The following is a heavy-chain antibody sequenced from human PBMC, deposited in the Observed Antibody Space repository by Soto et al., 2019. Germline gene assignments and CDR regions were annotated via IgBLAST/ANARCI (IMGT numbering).Heavy chain of an antibody. V-gene: IGHV3-23*01. CDR1: GLTFXNYA. CDR3: AKAPLERCRGGACYPFDF. Sequence: PGGSLRLSCGASGLTFXNYAMNWVRQAPGKGLEWVATISGTGACTYYADSVKGRFTISRDNSKNTLYLQMNSLRGDDTALYYCAKAPLERCRGGACYPFDFWGQGTLLTVSS. CDR2: ISGTGACT. J-gene: IGHJ4*02. D-gene: IGHD2-21*02.